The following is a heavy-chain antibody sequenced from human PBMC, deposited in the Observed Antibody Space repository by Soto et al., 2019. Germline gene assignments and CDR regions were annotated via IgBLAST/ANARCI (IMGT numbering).Heavy chain of an antibody. D-gene: IGHD3-10*01. CDR2: IIPILGIA. Sequence: QVQLVQSGAEVKKPGSSVKVSCKASGGTFSSYTISWVRQAPGQGLEWMGRIIPILGIANYAQKFQGRVTITADKSTSTAYMELSSLRSAATAVYYCASEEYYYGSGAFFDYWGQGTLVTVSS. J-gene: IGHJ4*02. CDR3: ASEEYYYGSGAFFDY. V-gene: IGHV1-69*02. CDR1: GGTFSSYT.